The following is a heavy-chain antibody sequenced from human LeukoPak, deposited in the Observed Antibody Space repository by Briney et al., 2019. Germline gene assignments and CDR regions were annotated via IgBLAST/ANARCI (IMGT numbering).Heavy chain of an antibody. CDR1: EGTFSSYA. J-gene: IGHJ3*02. CDR2: IIPIFGTA. CDR3: AREEAMGDAFDI. D-gene: IGHD5-24*01. Sequence: ASVKVSCKASEGTFSSYAISWVRQAPGQGLEWMGGIIPIFGTANYAQKFQGRVTITADESTSTAYMELSSLRSEDTAVYYCAREEAMGDAFDIWGQGTMVTVSS. V-gene: IGHV1-69*01.